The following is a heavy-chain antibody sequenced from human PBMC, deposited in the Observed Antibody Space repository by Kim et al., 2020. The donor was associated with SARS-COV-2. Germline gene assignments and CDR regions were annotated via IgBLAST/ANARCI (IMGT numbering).Heavy chain of an antibody. Sequence: SETLSLTCAVYGGSFSGYYWSWIRQPPGKGLEWIGEINHSGSTNYNPSLKSRVTISVDTSKNQFSLKLSSVTAADTAVYYCARRGRTTRTGRGVISSRPEHNWFDPWGQGTLVTVSS. D-gene: IGHD3-10*01. V-gene: IGHV4-34*01. CDR1: GGSFSGYY. CDR2: INHSGST. J-gene: IGHJ5*02. CDR3: ARRGRTTRTGRGVISSRPEHNWFDP.